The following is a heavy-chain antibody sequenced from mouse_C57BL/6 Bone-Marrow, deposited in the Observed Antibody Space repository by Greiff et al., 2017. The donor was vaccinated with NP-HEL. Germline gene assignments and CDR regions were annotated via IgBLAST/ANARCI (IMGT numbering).Heavy chain of an antibody. J-gene: IGHJ4*01. CDR3: ARDDLPRGKAMDY. Sequence: EVMLVESGGGLVKPGGSLKLSCAASGFTFSSYAMSWVRQTPEKRLEWVATISDGGSYTYYPDNVKGRFTISRDNAKNNLYLQMSHLKSEDTAMYYCARDDLPRGKAMDYWGQGTSVTVSS. CDR1: GFTFSSYA. D-gene: IGHD5-1*01. V-gene: IGHV5-4*01. CDR2: ISDGGSYT.